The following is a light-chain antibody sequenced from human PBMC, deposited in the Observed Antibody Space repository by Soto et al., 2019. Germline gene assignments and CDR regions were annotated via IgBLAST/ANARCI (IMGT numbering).Light chain of an antibody. V-gene: IGKV3-20*01. Sequence: EIVLTQSPGTLSLSPGERATLSCRASQSVSSNSLAWYQHRPGQAPRLVIYGASTRATDIPDRFSGSGSGSGTAFTLTISRLEPGDFAVYYCQQYISPPWTFGQGTKVDIK. J-gene: IGKJ1*01. CDR3: QQYISPPWT. CDR1: QSVSSNS. CDR2: GAS.